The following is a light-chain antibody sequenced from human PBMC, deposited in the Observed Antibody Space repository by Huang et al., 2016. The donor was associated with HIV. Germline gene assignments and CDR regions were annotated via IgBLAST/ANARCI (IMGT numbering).Light chain of an antibody. J-gene: IGKJ2*01. CDR3: QQRRNWPLMYT. CDR2: DAS. V-gene: IGKV3-11*01. CDR1: QSVSSS. Sequence: EIVLTQSPATLSLSPGERATLSCRASQSVSSSLAWYQQKPGQAPRLLIYDASNRATGIPARFRGSGSGTDFTLTISSLEPDDFAVYYCQQRRNWPLMYTFGQGTKLEIK.